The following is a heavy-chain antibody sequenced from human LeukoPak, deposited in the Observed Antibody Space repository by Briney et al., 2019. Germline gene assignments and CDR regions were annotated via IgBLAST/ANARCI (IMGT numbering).Heavy chain of an antibody. CDR3: ASGFPVLATSAFDI. J-gene: IGHJ3*02. D-gene: IGHD3-3*02. CDR1: GGSVSIGNYY. V-gene: IGHV4-61*01. Sequence: SETLSLTCTVSGGSVSIGNYYWSWIRQPPGTGLEWIVYIYDSGSTNYNPSLKSRVSISVDTSKNQFSLKLTSVTPADTAVYYCASGFPVLATSAFDIWGQGTMVTVSS. CDR2: IYDSGST.